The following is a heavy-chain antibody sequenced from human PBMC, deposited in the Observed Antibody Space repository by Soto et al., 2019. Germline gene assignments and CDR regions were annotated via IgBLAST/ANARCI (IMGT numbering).Heavy chain of an antibody. CDR3: AIGRYYFDY. Sequence: SETLSLTCTVSGGSISSYYWSWIRQPPGKGLEWIGYIYYSGSTYYNPSLKSRVTISVDTSKNQFSLKLSSVTAADTAVYYCAIGRYYFDYWGQGTLVTVSS. D-gene: IGHD1-26*01. J-gene: IGHJ4*02. CDR2: IYYSGST. CDR1: GGSISSYY. V-gene: IGHV4-59*04.